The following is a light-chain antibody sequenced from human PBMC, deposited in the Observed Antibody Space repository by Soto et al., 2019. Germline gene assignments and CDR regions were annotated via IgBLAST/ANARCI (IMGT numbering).Light chain of an antibody. CDR3: QHTYSTPFT. Sequence: DIQMTQSPSPLSASVGDRVTITCRSSQSISSYVNWYQQKPGIAPRLLIFAASNLQTGVPSRFSGIGSGTDFTLTISSLQPEDFGTYFCQHTYSTPFTFGPGTKVDI. CDR2: AAS. CDR1: QSISSY. V-gene: IGKV1-39*01. J-gene: IGKJ3*01.